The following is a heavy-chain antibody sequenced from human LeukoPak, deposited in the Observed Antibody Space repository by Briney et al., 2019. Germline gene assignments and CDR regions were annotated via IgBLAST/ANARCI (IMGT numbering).Heavy chain of an antibody. J-gene: IGHJ6*02. CDR1: GGSISSGGYS. CDR2: IYHSGST. CDR3: ARGGDYGSGYYFYGMDV. Sequence: TLSLTCAVSGGSISSGGYSWSWIRQPPGKGLEWIGYIYHSGSTYYNPSLKSRVTISVDRSKNQFSLKLSSVTAADTAVYYCARGGDYGSGYYFYGMDVWGQGTTVTVSS. D-gene: IGHD4-17*01. V-gene: IGHV4-30-2*01.